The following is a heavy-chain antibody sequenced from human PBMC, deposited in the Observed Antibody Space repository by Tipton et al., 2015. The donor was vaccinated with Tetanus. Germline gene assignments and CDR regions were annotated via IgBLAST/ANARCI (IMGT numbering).Heavy chain of an antibody. CDR3: ARGDGSTLHY. CDR2: IYYSGST. J-gene: IGHJ4*02. V-gene: IGHV4-39*07. Sequence: TLSLTCTVSGGSISSSSFSWGWGWIRQPPGKGLEWIGTIYYSGSTYYNPSLKSRLAVSVDASKNQFSLNLSSVTSADTAVYYCARGDGSTLHYWGQGTLVTVSS. CDR1: GGSISSSSFS. D-gene: IGHD5-24*01.